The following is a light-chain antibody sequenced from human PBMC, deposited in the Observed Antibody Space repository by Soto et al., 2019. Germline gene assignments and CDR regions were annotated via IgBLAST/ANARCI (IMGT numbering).Light chain of an antibody. Sequence: QSALTQPASVSGSPGQSITISCTGSSSDIGGYNYVSWYQQFPGKAPKLIIYEVSNRPSGVSNRFSASKSGNTASLTISGLQAEDETDYYCSSYRNSDTWVFGGGTQLTVL. CDR3: SSYRNSDTWV. CDR2: EVS. J-gene: IGLJ3*02. V-gene: IGLV2-14*01. CDR1: SSDIGGYNY.